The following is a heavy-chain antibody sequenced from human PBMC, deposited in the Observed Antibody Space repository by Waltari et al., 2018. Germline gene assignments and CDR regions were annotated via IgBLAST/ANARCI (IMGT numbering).Heavy chain of an antibody. CDR2: ISWNSGSI. V-gene: IGHV3-9*01. J-gene: IGHJ3*02. Sequence: EVQLVESGGGLVQTGRSLRLSCAASGFTFDDYAMHWVRQAPGKGLEWVSGISWNSGSIGYADSVKGRFTISRDNAKNSLYLQMNSLRAEDTALYYCAKDSRGDTAMVRAFDIWGQGTMVTVSS. CDR3: AKDSRGDTAMVRAFDI. CDR1: GFTFDDYA. D-gene: IGHD5-18*01.